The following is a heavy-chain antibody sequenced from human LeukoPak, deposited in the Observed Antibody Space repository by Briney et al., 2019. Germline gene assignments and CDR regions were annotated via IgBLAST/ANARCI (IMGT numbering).Heavy chain of an antibody. D-gene: IGHD3-22*01. V-gene: IGHV3-30*01. Sequence: GGSLRLSCAASGFTFSSYAMHWVRQGPGKRLQWVAIISSDGNDRYYADSVRGRFSISRDNSKNTLYLQMNSLRAEDTAVYYCARGDYFDSSAYYSLDYWGQGTLVTVSS. J-gene: IGHJ4*02. CDR2: ISSDGNDR. CDR1: GFTFSSYA. CDR3: ARGDYFDSSAYYSLDY.